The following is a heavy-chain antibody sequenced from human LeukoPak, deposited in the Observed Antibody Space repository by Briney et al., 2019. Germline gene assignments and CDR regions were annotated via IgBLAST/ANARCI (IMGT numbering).Heavy chain of an antibody. J-gene: IGHJ4*02. D-gene: IGHD2-2*01. CDR2: IIPILGIA. CDR3: ARPKDIVVVPAANLPFDY. Sequence: SVKVSCKASGGTFSSYAISWVRQAPGQGLEWMGRIIPILGIANYAQKFQGRVTFTADKSTSTAYMELSSLRSEDTAVYYCARPKDIVVVPAANLPFDYWGQGTLVTVSS. V-gene: IGHV1-69*04. CDR1: GGTFSSYA.